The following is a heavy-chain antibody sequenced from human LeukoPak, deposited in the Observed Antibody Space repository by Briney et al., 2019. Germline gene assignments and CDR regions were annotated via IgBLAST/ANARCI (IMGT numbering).Heavy chain of an antibody. D-gene: IGHD3-3*01. V-gene: IGHV1-58*01. J-gene: IGHJ4*02. CDR2: IVVGSGNT. CDR1: GFTFTSSA. Sequence: SVKVSCKASGFTFTSSAVQWVRQARGQRLEWIEWIVVGSGNTNYAQKFQERVTITRDMSTSTAYMELSSLRSEDTAVYYCAARLRSATWPVDYWGQGTLVTVSS. CDR3: AARLRSATWPVDY.